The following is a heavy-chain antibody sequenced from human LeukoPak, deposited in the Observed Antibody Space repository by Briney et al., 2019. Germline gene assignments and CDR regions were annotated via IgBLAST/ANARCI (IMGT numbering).Heavy chain of an antibody. Sequence: PSETLSLTCTVSGGSISSSSYYWGWIRQPPGKGLEWIGSIYYSGSTYYNPSPKSRVTISVDTSKNQFSLKLSSVTAADTAVYYCARVQYYYDSSGYYSGYYYYYMDVWGKGTTVTVSS. CDR3: ARVQYYYDSSGYYSGYYYYYMDV. V-gene: IGHV4-39*01. J-gene: IGHJ6*03. D-gene: IGHD3-22*01. CDR2: IYYSGST. CDR1: GGSISSSSYY.